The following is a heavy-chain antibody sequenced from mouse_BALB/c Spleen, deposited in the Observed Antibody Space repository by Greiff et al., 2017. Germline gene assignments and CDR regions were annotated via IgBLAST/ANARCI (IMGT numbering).Heavy chain of an antibody. D-gene: IGHD3-2*01. CDR2: ISSGGGST. V-gene: IGHV5-12-1*01. CDR3: ARRPTGDYAMDC. CDR1: GFAFSSYD. J-gene: IGHJ4*01. Sequence: VQLKESGGGLVKPGGSLKLSCAASGFAFSSYDMSWVRQTPEKRLEWVAYISSGGGSTYYPDTVKGRFTISRDNAKNTLYLQMSSLKSEDTAMYYCARRPTGDYAMDCWGQGTSVTVSS.